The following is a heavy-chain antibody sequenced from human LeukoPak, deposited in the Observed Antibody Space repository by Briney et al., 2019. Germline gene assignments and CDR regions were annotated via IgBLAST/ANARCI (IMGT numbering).Heavy chain of an antibody. CDR2: IYYSGST. J-gene: IGHJ6*03. V-gene: IGHV4-59*01. CDR3: ARDQAMWGDDVIYYYMDV. D-gene: IGHD3-16*01. Sequence: KPSENLSLTCTVSGGSISSYYWSWIRPPPGKGLEWIGYIYYSGSTNYNPSLKSRVTISVDTSKNQFSLKLSSVTAADTAVYYCARDQAMWGDDVIYYYMDVWGKGTTVTVSS. CDR1: GGSISSYY.